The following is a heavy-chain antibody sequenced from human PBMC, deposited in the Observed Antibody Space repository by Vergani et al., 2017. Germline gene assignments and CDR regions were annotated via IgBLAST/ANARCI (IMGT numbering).Heavy chain of an antibody. CDR3: ARHLWFGEGEFDY. J-gene: IGHJ4*02. V-gene: IGHV3-23*01. CDR1: GFTFSSYA. CDR2: ISGSGGST. Sequence: EVQLLESGGGLVQPGGSLRLSCAASGFTFSSYAMSWVRQAPGKGLEWVSAISGSGGSTYYADSVKGRFTISRDNSKNTLYLQMNSLRAEDTAVYYCARHLWFGEGEFDYWGQGTLVTVSS. D-gene: IGHD3-10*01.